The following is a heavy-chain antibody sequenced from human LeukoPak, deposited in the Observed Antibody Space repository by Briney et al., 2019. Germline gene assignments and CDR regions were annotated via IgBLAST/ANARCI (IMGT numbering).Heavy chain of an antibody. V-gene: IGHV4-61*01. D-gene: IGHD2-8*02. CDR2: ISYGGST. Sequence: SETLSVTCTVSGGSVSSGSYYWTWIRQPPGKGLEWIGYISYGGSTNFNPSLKSRVTISVDTSKNQFSLNLSSVTAADTAVYYCARRGTGGRSFDIWGQGTMVTVSS. J-gene: IGHJ3*02. CDR1: GGSVSSGSYY. CDR3: ARRGTGGRSFDI.